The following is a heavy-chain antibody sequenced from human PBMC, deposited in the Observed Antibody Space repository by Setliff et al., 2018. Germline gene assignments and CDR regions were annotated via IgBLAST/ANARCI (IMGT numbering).Heavy chain of an antibody. V-gene: IGHV4-39*01. Sequence: SETLSLTCTISGDSISDISYYWGFIRQSPGKGPEWIGSIYYSGTAYYNPSLESRVTMFVDTSKNQFSLRLTSVTAADTAIYYCARGRLSFGSYGSGNQWKYYYYMDVWGKGTTVTVSS. J-gene: IGHJ6*03. CDR2: IYYSGTA. CDR1: GDSISDISYY. D-gene: IGHD3-10*01. CDR3: ARGRLSFGSYGSGNQWKYYYYMDV.